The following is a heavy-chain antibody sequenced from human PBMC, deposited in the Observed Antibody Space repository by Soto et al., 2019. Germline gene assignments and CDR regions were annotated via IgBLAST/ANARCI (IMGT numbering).Heavy chain of an antibody. CDR2: VYYTVST. Sequence: SETLSLTCSVSGGSISGSYWSWIRQSPGKGLEWLGYVYYTVSTNYSPSLRSRVSISVDTSKNEFSLRLSSVTAADTAVHFCARSVAVPGAHIDYWGQGTQVTVSS. CDR1: GGSISGSY. D-gene: IGHD6-19*01. CDR3: ARSVAVPGAHIDY. V-gene: IGHV4-59*01. J-gene: IGHJ4*02.